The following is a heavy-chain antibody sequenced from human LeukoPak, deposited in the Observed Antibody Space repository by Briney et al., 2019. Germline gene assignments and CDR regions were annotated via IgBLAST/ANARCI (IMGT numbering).Heavy chain of an antibody. D-gene: IGHD2-15*01. J-gene: IGHJ3*01. CDR1: GFTFSSYW. Sequence: GGSLRLSCVASGFTFSSYWMSWVRQAPGKGLEWVANIKQDGSEKYYVDSVKGRFTISRDNAKNSLSLQMNSLRAEDTAVYYCAKSSQGAFDFWGQGTMVTVSS. CDR3: AKSSQGAFDF. CDR2: IKQDGSEK. V-gene: IGHV3-7*02.